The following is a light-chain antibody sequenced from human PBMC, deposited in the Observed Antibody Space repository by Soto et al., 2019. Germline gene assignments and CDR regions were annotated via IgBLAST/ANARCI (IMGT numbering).Light chain of an antibody. Sequence: EIVMTQSPATLSVSPWETTRLSCRASQSINSDVAWYQQKPGQAPRLLIYDASNRATGIPARFSGSGSGTDFTLTISSLEPEDFAVYYCQQRMNWPLTFGQGTRLEIK. CDR2: DAS. V-gene: IGKV3-11*01. J-gene: IGKJ5*01. CDR3: QQRMNWPLT. CDR1: QSINSD.